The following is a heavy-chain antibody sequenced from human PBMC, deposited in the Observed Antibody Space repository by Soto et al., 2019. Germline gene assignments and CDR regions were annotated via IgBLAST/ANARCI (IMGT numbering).Heavy chain of an antibody. J-gene: IGHJ6*02. CDR3: ALWEHWVSNSYYDGLDV. CDR2: ITGSGDTT. Sequence: PGGSLRLSCTASGFTFSRYGMSWVRQAPGKGLQWVSTITGSGDTTYYADSVKGRFTISRDNSKNTLYLQMNSLRVEDTAVYFCALWEHWVSNSYYDGLDVWGQGTTVTVSS. CDR1: GFTFSRYG. D-gene: IGHD1-26*01. V-gene: IGHV3-23*01.